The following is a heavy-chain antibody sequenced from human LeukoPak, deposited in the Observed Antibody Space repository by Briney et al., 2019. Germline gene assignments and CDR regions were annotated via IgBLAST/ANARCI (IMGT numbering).Heavy chain of an antibody. CDR3: ARGGVRPDY. D-gene: IGHD4-23*01. Sequence: GGSLRLSCAASGFTFSTYYMSWVRQAPGKGLEWVANVEQDGSEKYYVDSVKGRFTISRDNAKNSLYLQMDSLRADDTALYYCARGGVRPDYWGQGTLVTVSS. J-gene: IGHJ4*02. V-gene: IGHV3-7*01. CDR1: GFTFSTYY. CDR2: VEQDGSEK.